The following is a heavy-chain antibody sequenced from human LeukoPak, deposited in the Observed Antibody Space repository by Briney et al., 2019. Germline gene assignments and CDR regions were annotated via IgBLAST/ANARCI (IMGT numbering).Heavy chain of an antibody. CDR1: GGSISSGGYY. CDR3: ARGLPAAPLDY. D-gene: IGHD2-2*01. V-gene: IGHV4-30-2*01. J-gene: IGHJ4*02. Sequence: PSETLSLTCTVSGGSISSGGYYWSWLRQPPGKGLEWIGYIYHSGSTYYNPSLKSRVTISVDRSKNQFSLKLSSVTAADTAVYYCARGLPAAPLDYWGQGTLVTVSS. CDR2: IYHSGST.